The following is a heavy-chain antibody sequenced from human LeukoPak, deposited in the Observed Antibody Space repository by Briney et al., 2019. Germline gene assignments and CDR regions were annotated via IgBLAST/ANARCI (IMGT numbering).Heavy chain of an antibody. D-gene: IGHD3-22*01. Sequence: ASVKVSCKVSGYTLTELSMHWVRQAPGKGLEWMGGFDPEDGETIYAQKFQGRVTMTEDTSTDTAYMELSSLRSEDTAVYYCATHRHDSSGYVGVGDSAFDIWGQGTMVTVSS. CDR3: ATHRHDSSGYVGVGDSAFDI. CDR2: FDPEDGET. J-gene: IGHJ3*02. CDR1: GYTLTELS. V-gene: IGHV1-24*01.